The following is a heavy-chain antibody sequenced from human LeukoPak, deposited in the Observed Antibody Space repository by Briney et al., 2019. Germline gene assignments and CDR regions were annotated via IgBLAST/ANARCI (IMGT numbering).Heavy chain of an antibody. CDR1: GGTFSNYA. Sequence: ASVKVSCKASGGTFSNYAISWVRQAPGQGLEWMGRIIPILGLANYAQKLQGRVTMTTDTSTSTVYRELRSLRSDDTAVYYCARGSAAAGRGFDYWGQGTLVTVSS. D-gene: IGHD6-13*01. V-gene: IGHV1-69*04. J-gene: IGHJ4*02. CDR3: ARGSAAAGRGFDY. CDR2: IIPILGLA.